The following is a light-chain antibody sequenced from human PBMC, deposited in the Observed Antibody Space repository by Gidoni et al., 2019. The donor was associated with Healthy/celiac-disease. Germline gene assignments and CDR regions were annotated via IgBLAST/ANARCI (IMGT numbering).Light chain of an antibody. J-gene: IGLJ2*01. CDR3: AAWDDSLNGPGV. CDR2: SNN. CDR1: SSNIGSNT. Sequence: SVLTQPPSASGTPGQRVTISCSGSSSNIGSNTVKWYQQLPGPAPKLLIYSNNQRPSGVPDRYSGSKSGTSASLASSGLQSEDEVDYYCAAWDDSLNGPGVFGGGTKLTVL. V-gene: IGLV1-44*01.